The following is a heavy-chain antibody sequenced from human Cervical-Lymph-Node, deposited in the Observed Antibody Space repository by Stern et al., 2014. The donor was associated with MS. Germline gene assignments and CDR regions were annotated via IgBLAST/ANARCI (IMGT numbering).Heavy chain of an antibody. D-gene: IGHD3-9*01. Sequence: QVTLRESGPALVNRTQTLTLTCSFSGFALTTSGMSVSWIRQPPGKALEWLARLGWGDEKDYSSSLGNRLTLSHATSQNPLGPTLTNRDPMDTGPYYCARPALGAWLYFDYWGGGALATVPP. CDR1: GFALTTSGMS. J-gene: IGHJ4*02. CDR2: LGWGDEK. V-gene: IGHV2-70*15. CDR3: ARPALGAWLYFDY.